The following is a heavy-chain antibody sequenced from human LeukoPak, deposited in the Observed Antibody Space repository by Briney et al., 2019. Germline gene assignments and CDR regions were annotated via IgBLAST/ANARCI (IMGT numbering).Heavy chain of an antibody. Sequence: ASVKVSCKASGYTFTGYYMHWVRQAPGQGLEWMGWIKPNSGGTNYAQKFQGRVTLTRDTSISTAYMELSRLTSDDTAVYYCARPGSGELQLAFDHWGQGTLVTVSS. CDR2: IKPNSGGT. V-gene: IGHV1-2*02. D-gene: IGHD1-26*01. CDR3: ARPGSGELQLAFDH. J-gene: IGHJ4*02. CDR1: GYTFTGYY.